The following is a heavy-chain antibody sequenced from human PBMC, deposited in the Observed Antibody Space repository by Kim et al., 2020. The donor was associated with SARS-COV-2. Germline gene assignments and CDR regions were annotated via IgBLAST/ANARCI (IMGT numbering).Heavy chain of an antibody. J-gene: IGHJ4*02. D-gene: IGHD4-17*01. CDR3: AKQGSVYGAFDH. V-gene: IGHV3-30*02. Sequence: KFYADSVKGRFTISRDNSKNTLYLQMNSLNNEGTAAYYCAKQGSVYGAFDHWGQETLVTVSS. CDR2: K.